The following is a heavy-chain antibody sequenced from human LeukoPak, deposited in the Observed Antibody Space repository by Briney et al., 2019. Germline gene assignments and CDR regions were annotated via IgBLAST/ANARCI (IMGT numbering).Heavy chain of an antibody. CDR3: AKGAGSGWYDY. J-gene: IGHJ4*02. CDR2: ISGSGGST. CDR1: GFTFSDYY. Sequence: GSLRLSCAASGFTFSDYYMSWIRQAPGKGLEWVSAISGSGGSTYYADSVKGRFTISRDNSKNTLYLQMNSLRAEDTAVYYCAKGAGSGWYDYWGQGTLVTVSS. D-gene: IGHD6-19*01. V-gene: IGHV3-23*01.